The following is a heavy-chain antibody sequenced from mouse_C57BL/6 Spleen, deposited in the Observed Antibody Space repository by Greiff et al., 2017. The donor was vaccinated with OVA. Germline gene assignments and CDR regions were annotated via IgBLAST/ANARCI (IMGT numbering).Heavy chain of an antibody. Sequence: EVKLVESGGGLVKPGGSLKLSCAASGFTFSDYGMHWVRQAPEKGLEWVAYISSGSSTIYYADTVTGRFTISRDNAKYTQFQKMTSLRSDDKAMDYCARTRSSEALDYWGQGTSVTVSA. CDR3: ARTRSSEALDY. J-gene: IGHJ4*01. CDR1: GFTFSDYG. CDR2: ISSGSSTI. D-gene: IGHD1-1*01. V-gene: IGHV5-17*01.